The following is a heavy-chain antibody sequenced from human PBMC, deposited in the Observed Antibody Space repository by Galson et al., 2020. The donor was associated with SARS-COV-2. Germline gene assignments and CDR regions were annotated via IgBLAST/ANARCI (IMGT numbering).Heavy chain of an antibody. CDR1: GFTFSSYG. CDR2: IWYDGSNK. D-gene: IGHD3-9*01. Sequence: GESLKISCAASGFTFSSYGMHWVRQAPGKGLEWVAVIWYDGSNKYYADSVKGRFTISRDNSKNTLYLLMNSLRAEDTAVYYCARDLNYYDILTGYFGPLPPSFYYGMDVWGQGTTVTVSS. J-gene: IGHJ6*02. V-gene: IGHV3-33*01. CDR3: ARDLNYYDILTGYFGPLPPSFYYGMDV.